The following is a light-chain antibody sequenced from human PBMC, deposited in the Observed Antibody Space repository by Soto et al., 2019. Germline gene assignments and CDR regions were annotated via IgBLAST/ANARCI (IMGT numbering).Light chain of an antibody. CDR2: EVS. CDR1: SSDVGGYNY. J-gene: IGLJ2*01. Sequence: QSALTQPASVSGSPGQSITISCTGTSSDVGGYNYVSWYQQQPGKAPKLMIYEVSNRPSGVSNRFSGSKSGNTASLTISGLQAEDEADDSCSSYTSSITMVFGGGTKVTVL. CDR3: SSYTSSITMV. V-gene: IGLV2-14*01.